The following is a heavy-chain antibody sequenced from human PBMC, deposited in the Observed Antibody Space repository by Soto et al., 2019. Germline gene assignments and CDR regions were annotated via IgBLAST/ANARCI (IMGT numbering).Heavy chain of an antibody. Sequence: GGSLRLSCAASGFTFSSYSMNWVRQAPGKGLEWVSSISSSSSYIYYADSVKGRFTISRDNAKNSLYLQMNSLRAEDTAVYYCARDREFGCSSTSCYYRWFDPWGQGTLVTVSS. D-gene: IGHD2-2*01. J-gene: IGHJ5*02. CDR3: ARDREFGCSSTSCYYRWFDP. CDR1: GFTFSSYS. V-gene: IGHV3-21*01. CDR2: ISSSSSYI.